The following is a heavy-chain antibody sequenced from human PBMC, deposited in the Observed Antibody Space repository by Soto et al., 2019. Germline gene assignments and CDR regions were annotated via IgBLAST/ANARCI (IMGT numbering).Heavy chain of an antibody. J-gene: IGHJ4*02. CDR1: GFTFSSYG. CDR3: ARYYYDSSGYYPL. CDR2: IWSDGSNK. V-gene: IGHV3-33*01. D-gene: IGHD3-22*01. Sequence: AGGSLRLSCAASGFTFSSYGMHWVRQAPGKGLEGVAVIWSDGSNKYYADSVKGRFTISRDNSKNTLYLQMNSLRAEDTAVYYCARYYYDSSGYYPLWGQGTLVTVSS.